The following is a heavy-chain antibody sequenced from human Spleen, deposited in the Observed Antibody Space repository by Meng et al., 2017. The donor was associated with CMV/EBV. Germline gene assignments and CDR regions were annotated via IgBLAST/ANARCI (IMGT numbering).Heavy chain of an antibody. CDR1: GFTFGIYW. Sequence: GESLKISCAVSGFTFGIYWMSWVRQAPGKGLEWVANIKQDGSEKHYVDSVKGRFTISRDNAKSSLYLHMSSLRAEDTAVYYCATFLSSTSCYFYWGQGTLVTVSS. V-gene: IGHV3-7*01. D-gene: IGHD2-2*01. CDR3: ATFLSSTSCYFY. CDR2: IKQDGSEK. J-gene: IGHJ4*02.